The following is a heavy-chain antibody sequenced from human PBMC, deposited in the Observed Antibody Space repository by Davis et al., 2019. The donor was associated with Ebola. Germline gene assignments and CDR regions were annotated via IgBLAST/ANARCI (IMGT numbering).Heavy chain of an antibody. D-gene: IGHD3-22*01. Sequence: SETLSLTCTVSGGSVSSGSYYWSWIRQPPGKGLEWIGEINHSGSTNYNPSLKSRVTISVDTSKNQFSLKLSSVTAADTAVYYCARQPYYYDSSGYYYGPGVNFDYWGQGTLVTVSS. CDR3: ARQPYYYDSSGYYYGPGVNFDY. CDR2: INHSGST. CDR1: GGSVSSGSYY. V-gene: IGHV4-39*01. J-gene: IGHJ4*02.